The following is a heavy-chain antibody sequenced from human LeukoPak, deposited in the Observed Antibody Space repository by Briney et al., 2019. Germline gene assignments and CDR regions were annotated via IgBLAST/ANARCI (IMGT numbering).Heavy chain of an antibody. Sequence: GGSLRLSCAASGFTFSSYSMNWVRQAPGKGLEWVSYISSSSSTIYYADSVKGRFTISRDNSKNTLYLQMNSLRAEDTAVYYCAKGVKKYRITMVRGVIMLPDYYGMDVWRQGTTVTVSS. CDR2: ISSSSSTI. D-gene: IGHD3-10*01. V-gene: IGHV3-48*01. CDR1: GFTFSSYS. CDR3: AKGVKKYRITMVRGVIMLPDYYGMDV. J-gene: IGHJ6*02.